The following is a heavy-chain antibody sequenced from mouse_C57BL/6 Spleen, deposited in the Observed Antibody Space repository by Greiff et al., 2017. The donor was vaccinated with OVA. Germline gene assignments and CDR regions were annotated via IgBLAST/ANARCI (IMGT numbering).Heavy chain of an antibody. CDR2: IYPRSGNT. J-gene: IGHJ2*01. CDR3: ARMDTTVVALYYFDY. Sequence: VQLQQSGAELARPGASVKLSCKASGYTFTSYGISWVKQRPGQGLEWIGEIYPRSGNTYYNEKFKGKATLTADKSSSTAYMELRSLTSEDSAVYFCARMDTTVVALYYFDYWGQGTTLTVSS. D-gene: IGHD1-1*01. V-gene: IGHV1-81*01. CDR1: GYTFTSYG.